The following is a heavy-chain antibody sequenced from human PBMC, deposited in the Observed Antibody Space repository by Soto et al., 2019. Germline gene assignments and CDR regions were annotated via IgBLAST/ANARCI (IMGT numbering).Heavy chain of an antibody. CDR1: GFTFSDYW. Sequence: DVQVVESGGGLVQPGGSLRLSCAASGFTFSDYWMSWVRQAPGKGLEWLASIKEDGREKAYVDSVEGRFTISRDNAKNSLYLQMNSLRVDDTAVYYCTRNRGYHSRGYPFDPWGQGTLVTVSS. CDR2: IKEDGREK. D-gene: IGHD2-15*01. V-gene: IGHV3-7*04. J-gene: IGHJ5*02. CDR3: TRNRGYHSRGYPFDP.